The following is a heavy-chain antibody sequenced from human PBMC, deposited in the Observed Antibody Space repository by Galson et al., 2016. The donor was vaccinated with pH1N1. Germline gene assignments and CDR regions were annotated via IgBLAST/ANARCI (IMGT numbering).Heavy chain of an antibody. CDR2: LSSISHYI. V-gene: IGHV3-21*01. J-gene: IGHJ4*02. D-gene: IGHD2/OR15-2a*01. CDR1: GFTFSHYS. CDR3: SRDQSRGNPEAFDY. Sequence: SLRLSCAASGFTFSHYSMNWVRQAPGKGLEWVSTLSSISHYIYYADSVKGRFTVSRDNAKNSFFLPMDSLRAEDTAVYYCSRDQSRGNPEAFDYWGQGTLVTVSS.